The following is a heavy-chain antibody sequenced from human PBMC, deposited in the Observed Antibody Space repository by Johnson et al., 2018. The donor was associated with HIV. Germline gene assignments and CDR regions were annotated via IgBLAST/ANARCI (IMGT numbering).Heavy chain of an antibody. Sequence: QVQLVESGGGVVQPGRSLRLSCAASGFTFNSYGMHWVRQAPGKGLEWVAVISYAGSDKYYSDSVKGRFTISRDNSKNTLYLQLNSPRAEDTAVYYCARYHSGYDSVTAAFDIWGQGTMVTVSS. D-gene: IGHD5-12*01. J-gene: IGHJ3*02. V-gene: IGHV3-30*03. CDR3: ARYHSGYDSVTAAFDI. CDR2: ISYAGSDK. CDR1: GFTFNSYG.